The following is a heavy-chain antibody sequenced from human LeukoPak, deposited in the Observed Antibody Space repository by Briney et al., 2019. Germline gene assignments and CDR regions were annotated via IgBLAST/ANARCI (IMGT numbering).Heavy chain of an antibody. D-gene: IGHD6-13*01. V-gene: IGHV4-34*01. CDR2: INHSGST. Sequence: PSETVSLTCAVYGGSFSGYYWSWIRQPPGKGLEWIGEINHSGSTNYNPCLKSRITISVDPSKNQFSLKISSLTAPGTAVYYRGRGRGSSWSNAFDYWGRETRVTVS. CDR1: GGSFSGYY. CDR3: GRGRGSSWSNAFDY. J-gene: IGHJ4*02.